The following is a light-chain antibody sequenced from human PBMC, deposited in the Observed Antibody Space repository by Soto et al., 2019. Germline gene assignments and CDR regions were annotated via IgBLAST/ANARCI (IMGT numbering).Light chain of an antibody. Sequence: QSVLTQPASLSGSPGQSITISCTGTSSDVGGYNYVSWYQQHPGKAPKFMIYDVSNRPSGVSNRFSGSKSGNTASLTISGLQAKDEADYYCSSYTTSNTRQIVFGTGTKLTVL. J-gene: IGLJ1*01. V-gene: IGLV2-14*01. CDR1: SSDVGGYNY. CDR3: SSYTTSNTRQIV. CDR2: DVS.